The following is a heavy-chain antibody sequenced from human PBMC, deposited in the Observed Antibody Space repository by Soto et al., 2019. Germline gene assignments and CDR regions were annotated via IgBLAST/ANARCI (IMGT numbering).Heavy chain of an antibody. J-gene: IGHJ4*02. D-gene: IGHD2-2*01. CDR2: IYYTGDT. V-gene: IGHV4-39*01. CDR3: ARQATTSWSY. CDR1: GDSINIDNYY. Sequence: QLNMQASGPGLVRPSETLSLTCTVSGDSINIDNYYWGWIRQPPGKGLEWIGSIYYTGDTYYSPSLKSRVTISLDASRNQFSLRLTSVSVADTAMYYCARQATTSWSYWGQGTQVTVSS.